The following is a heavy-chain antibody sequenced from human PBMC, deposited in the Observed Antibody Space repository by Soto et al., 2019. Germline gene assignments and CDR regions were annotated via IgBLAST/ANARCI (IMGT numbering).Heavy chain of an antibody. CDR1: GYTFTSYG. CDR2: ISAYNGNT. Sequence: ASVKVSCKASGYTFTSYGISWVRQAPGQGLEWMGWISAYNGNTNYAQKLQGRVTMTTDTSTSTAYMELRSLRSDDTAVYYCARPSLMRVAPSGMDVWGQGTTVTVS. V-gene: IGHV1-18*01. J-gene: IGHJ6*02. CDR3: ARPSLMRVAPSGMDV. D-gene: IGHD3-16*01.